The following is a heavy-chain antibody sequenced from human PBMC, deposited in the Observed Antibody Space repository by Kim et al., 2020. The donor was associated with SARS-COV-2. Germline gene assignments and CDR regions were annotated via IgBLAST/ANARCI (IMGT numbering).Heavy chain of an antibody. CDR3: ARATNPGYTYGYLPLGY. J-gene: IGHJ4*02. V-gene: IGHV5-51*01. CDR1: GYSFTNFW. Sequence: GESLKISCKGSGYSFTNFWIGWVRQMPGKGLEWMGIIYPGDSDTRYSPSFQGQVTISADKSISTAYLQWSSLKASDTAMYYCARATNPGYTYGYLPLGYWGQGTLVTVSS. D-gene: IGHD5-18*01. CDR2: IYPGDSDT.